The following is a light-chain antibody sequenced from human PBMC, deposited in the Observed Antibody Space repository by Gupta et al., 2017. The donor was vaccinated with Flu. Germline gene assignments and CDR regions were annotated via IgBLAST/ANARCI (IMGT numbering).Light chain of an antibody. V-gene: IGLV2-23*01. CDR2: EDR. CDR1: SSDVGRCNV. CDR3: CSYAGSDLCV. J-gene: IGLJ1*01. Sequence: ITISGTGTSSDVGRCNVVSWYQQHPAKAPKLIIYEDRKRPAGVSNRFSGAKSGNTASLTISELVDGDGADYFCCSYAGSDLCVFGTGTAVTIL.